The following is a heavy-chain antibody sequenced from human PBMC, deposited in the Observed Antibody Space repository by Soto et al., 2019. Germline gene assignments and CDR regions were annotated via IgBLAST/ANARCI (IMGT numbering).Heavy chain of an antibody. D-gene: IGHD1-26*01. J-gene: IGHJ3*02. Sequence: QLQLQESGPGLVKPSETLSLTCTVSGGSISSSSYYWGWIRQPPGKGLEWIGSIYYSGSTYYNPSLKSRVTISVDTSKNQFSLKLSSVTAADTAVYYCATAHWELGAFDIWGQGTMVTVSS. V-gene: IGHV4-39*01. CDR1: GGSISSSSYY. CDR3: ATAHWELGAFDI. CDR2: IYYSGST.